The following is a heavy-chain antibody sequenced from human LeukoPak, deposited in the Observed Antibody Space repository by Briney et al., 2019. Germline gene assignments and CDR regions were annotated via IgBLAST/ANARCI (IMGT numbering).Heavy chain of an antibody. CDR3: ARGIAATNEGYYFDY. Sequence: SETLSLTCTVSSDSISSYFWTWIRHPPTQGLDGMGYIYYNGVTNYNPSLKSRVTISVDTSKNQFSLRLSSVTAADTAVYFCARGIAATNEGYYFDYWGQGTLVTVSS. J-gene: IGHJ4*02. D-gene: IGHD5-12*01. V-gene: IGHV4-59*01. CDR2: IYYNGVT. CDR1: SDSISSYF.